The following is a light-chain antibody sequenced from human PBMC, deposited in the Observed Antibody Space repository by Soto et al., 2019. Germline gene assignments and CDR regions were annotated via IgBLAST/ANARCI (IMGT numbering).Light chain of an antibody. Sequence: QSVLTQPPSASGTPGQRVTISCSGGTSNIGSNTVHWYQQLPGTAPTLLIYRNDQRPSGVPARFSGSKSGTSASLAISGLQSDDEADYYCAAWDDSLDEYVFGTGTKVTVL. CDR3: AAWDDSLDEYV. CDR1: TSNIGSNT. V-gene: IGLV1-44*01. CDR2: RND. J-gene: IGLJ1*01.